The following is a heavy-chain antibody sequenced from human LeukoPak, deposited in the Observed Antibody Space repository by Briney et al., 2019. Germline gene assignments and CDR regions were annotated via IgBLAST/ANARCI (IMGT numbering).Heavy chain of an antibody. CDR2: INPRGGST. V-gene: IGHV1-46*01. D-gene: IGHD6-13*01. Sequence: ASVKVSCKASGYTFTSYYMHWVRQAPGQGLEWMGIINPRGGSTSYAQKFQGRVTMTRDTSTSTAYMELSRLRSDDTAVYYCARSIAAADPFDYWGQGTLVTVSS. CDR1: GYTFTSYY. J-gene: IGHJ4*02. CDR3: ARSIAAADPFDY.